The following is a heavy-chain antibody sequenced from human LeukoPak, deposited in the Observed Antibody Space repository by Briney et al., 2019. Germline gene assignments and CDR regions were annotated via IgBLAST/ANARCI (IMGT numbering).Heavy chain of an antibody. CDR1: GFTFSSYG. CDR3: ARGYSSSWFPFDY. V-gene: IGHV3-33*01. CDR2: IWYDGSNK. J-gene: IGHJ4*02. Sequence: GRSLRLSCAASGFTFSSYGMHWVRQAPGKGLEWVAVIWYDGSNKYYADSVKGRFTISRDNSKHTLYLHMNSLRAEDTAVYYCARGYSSSWFPFDYWGQGTLVTVSS. D-gene: IGHD6-13*01.